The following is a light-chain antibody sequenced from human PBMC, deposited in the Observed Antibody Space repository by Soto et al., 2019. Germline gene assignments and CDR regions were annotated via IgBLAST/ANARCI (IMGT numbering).Light chain of an antibody. V-gene: IGKV3-20*01. CDR1: QFVSSNY. CDR2: DAS. CDR3: QQYSSSPPWT. Sequence: EIVLTQSPGTLSLSPGERAILSCRASQFVSSNYLAWYQQQPGQAPRLVIYDASNRAAGIPDRFSGSGSGTDFTLTSSRLEPEDVAVYYGQQYSSSPPWTFGQGTRVDLK. J-gene: IGKJ1*01.